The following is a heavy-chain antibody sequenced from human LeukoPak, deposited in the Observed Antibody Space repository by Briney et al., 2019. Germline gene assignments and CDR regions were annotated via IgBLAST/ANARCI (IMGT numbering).Heavy chain of an antibody. V-gene: IGHV4-59*01. D-gene: IGHD5/OR15-5a*01. CDR3: ARVASKGGMDV. CDR2: VHYTWNA. Sequence: SETLSLTCSVSGGSIGSYHWSWIRQPPGKGLEWIGHVHYTWNAKYNPSLKSRVTISLDRSSDQFSLRLSSVSAADTAVYYCARVASKGGMDVWGQGTTVTVSS. J-gene: IGHJ6*02. CDR1: GGSIGSYH.